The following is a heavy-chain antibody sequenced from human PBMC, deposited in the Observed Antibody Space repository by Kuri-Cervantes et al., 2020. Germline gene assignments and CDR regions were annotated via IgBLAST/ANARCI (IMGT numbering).Heavy chain of an antibody. Sequence: GESLKISCAASGFTFSSYGMHWVRQAPGKGLEWVAFIGSEGNIDYTGSVKGRFTISRDNSKSTLYLQMNSLRADDTAVYYCARGRCAGYSSGLCAFDFWGQGVLVTVSS. J-gene: IGHJ4*02. CDR2: IGSEGNI. CDR1: GFTFSSYG. D-gene: IGHD6-19*01. V-gene: IGHV3-30*02. CDR3: ARGRCAGYSSGLCAFDF.